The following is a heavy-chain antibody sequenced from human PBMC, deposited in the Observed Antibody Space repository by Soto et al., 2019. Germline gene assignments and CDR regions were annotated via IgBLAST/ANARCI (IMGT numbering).Heavy chain of an antibody. CDR2: IYYSGST. J-gene: IGHJ4*02. V-gene: IGHV4-31*01. CDR1: GGSISSGGYY. CDR3: ARDGVTYFDY. D-gene: IGHD4-4*01. Sequence: QVQLQESGPGLVKPSQTLSLTCTVSGGSISSGGYYWSWIRQHPGKGLEWIGYIYYSGSTYYNPYLRXXVXIXEDTSKNQFSLKLSSVTAADTAVYYCARDGVTYFDYWGQGTLVTVSS.